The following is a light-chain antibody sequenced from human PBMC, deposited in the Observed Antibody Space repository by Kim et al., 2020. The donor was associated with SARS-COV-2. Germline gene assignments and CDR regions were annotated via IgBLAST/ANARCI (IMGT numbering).Light chain of an antibody. CDR1: QILSCRH. Sequence: EIVLTQSPGPLSLSPGERATLSCRASQILSCRHLAWYQQKPGQAPRILIYDASSSATGIPDRFSGSGSGTDFTLTINRLEPEDFAVYFCQYYHSSPYTFGQGTKLEI. J-gene: IGKJ2*01. CDR3: QYYHSSPYT. V-gene: IGKV3-20*01. CDR2: DAS.